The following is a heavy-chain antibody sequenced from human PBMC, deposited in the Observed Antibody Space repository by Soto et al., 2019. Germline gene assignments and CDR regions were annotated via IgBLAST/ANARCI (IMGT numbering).Heavy chain of an antibody. V-gene: IGHV4-31*03. CDR2: IYYSGST. CDR3: AREDIVVVPAAMPGAFDI. J-gene: IGHJ3*02. Sequence: QVQLQESGPGLVKPSQTLSLTCTVSGGSISSGGYYWSWIRQHPGKGLEWIGYIYYSGSTYYNPSTTSRVTISVDTSKNQFSLKLSSVTAADTAVYYCAREDIVVVPAAMPGAFDIWGQGTMVTVSS. D-gene: IGHD2-2*01. CDR1: GGSISSGGYY.